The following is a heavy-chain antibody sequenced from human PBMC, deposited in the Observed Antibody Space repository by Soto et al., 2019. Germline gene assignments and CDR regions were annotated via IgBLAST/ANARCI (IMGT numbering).Heavy chain of an antibody. V-gene: IGHV4-39*01. D-gene: IGHD1-7*01. CDR1: GDSISSTTYY. J-gene: IGHJ4*02. Sequence: PSETLSLTCTVSGDSISSTTYYWGWIRQPPGKGLEWIGSIHYRGRTYYNPSLKSRVIISVDTSMNQLSLRLSSVTAADTAVFYCARLYSGTRPPDYWGQGTLVTVSS. CDR2: IHYRGRT. CDR3: ARLYSGTRPPDY.